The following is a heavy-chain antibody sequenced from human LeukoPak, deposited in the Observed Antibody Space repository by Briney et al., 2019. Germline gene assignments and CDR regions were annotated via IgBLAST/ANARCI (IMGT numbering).Heavy chain of an antibody. Sequence: GGSLRLSCAASGFSFSSFGMTWVRQAPGRGLQWVSSISGDGRDTFYADSVKGRFTVSRDNSKTTMFLQMNSLRVEDTALYYCARGARLQPMGEFWGQGTLVTVSS. D-gene: IGHD4-11*01. CDR2: ISGDGRDT. J-gene: IGHJ4*02. CDR3: ARGARLQPMGEF. CDR1: GFSFSSFG. V-gene: IGHV3-23*01.